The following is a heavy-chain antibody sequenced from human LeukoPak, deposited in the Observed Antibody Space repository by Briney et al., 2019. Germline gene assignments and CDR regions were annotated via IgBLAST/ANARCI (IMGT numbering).Heavy chain of an antibody. V-gene: IGHV4-34*01. CDR3: AREVTASCSSTSRYLNWFDP. CDR2: VNHSGST. J-gene: IGHJ5*02. Sequence: SETLSLTCAVYGGSFSGYYWSWIRQPPGKGLEWIGEVNHSGSTNYNPSLKSRVTISVDTSKNQFSLKLSSVTAADTAVYYCAREVTASCSSTSRYLNWFDPWGQGTLVTVSS. D-gene: IGHD2-2*01. CDR1: GGSFSGYY.